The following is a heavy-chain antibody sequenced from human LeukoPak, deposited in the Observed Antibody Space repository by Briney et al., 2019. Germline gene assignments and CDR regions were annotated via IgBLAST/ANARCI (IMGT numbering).Heavy chain of an antibody. CDR1: GFTVSRNY. V-gene: IGHV3-66*01. Sequence: PGGSLRLSCTTSGFTVSRNYMSWVRQAPGEGLEWVSVIYSGGRTYYADSVKGRFTISRDNSKNTLYLQVNSLRAEETAVYYCARAGPSSSWHQFDYWGQGTLVTVSS. CDR3: ARAGPSSSWHQFDY. D-gene: IGHD6-13*01. CDR2: IYSGGRT. J-gene: IGHJ4*02.